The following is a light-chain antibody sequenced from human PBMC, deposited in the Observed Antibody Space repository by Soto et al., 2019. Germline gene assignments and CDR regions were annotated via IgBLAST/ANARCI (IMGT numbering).Light chain of an antibody. Sequence: EIVLTQSPATLSLCPGERATLSCRASQSIGSDLAWYQQKPGQAPRLLIYRASTRATGIPARFSGTGSGTEFTLTISSLQSEDFAVYYCHQYNNWPPITFGQGTRLEIK. CDR2: RAS. J-gene: IGKJ5*01. V-gene: IGKV3D-15*01. CDR3: HQYNNWPPIT. CDR1: QSIGSD.